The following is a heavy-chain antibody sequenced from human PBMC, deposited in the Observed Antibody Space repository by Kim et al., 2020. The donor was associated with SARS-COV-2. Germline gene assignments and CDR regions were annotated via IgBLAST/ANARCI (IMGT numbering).Heavy chain of an antibody. J-gene: IGHJ4*02. Sequence: GRFTISRDNSKNTLYLQMNSLRAEDTAVYYCARDALHYYDSSGYYRYFDYWGQGTLVTVSS. V-gene: IGHV3-30*01. CDR3: ARDALHYYDSSGYYRYFDY. D-gene: IGHD3-22*01.